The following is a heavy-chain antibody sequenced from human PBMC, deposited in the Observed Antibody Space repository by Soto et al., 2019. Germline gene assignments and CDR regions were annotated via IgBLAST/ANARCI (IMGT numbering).Heavy chain of an antibody. CDR2: VFSSGST. CDR3: ARHWWSSGSYLVFDS. J-gene: IGHJ4*02. Sequence: PSETLSLTCTISVASTGGYYWSWIRQSPGRGLEWIGYVFSSGSTNYSPSLQSRVAISIDTSKRQFFLKLTSVTAADTALYYCARHWWSSGSYLVFDSWGQGTQVTVSS. V-gene: IGHV4-59*08. CDR1: VASTGGYY. D-gene: IGHD6-19*01.